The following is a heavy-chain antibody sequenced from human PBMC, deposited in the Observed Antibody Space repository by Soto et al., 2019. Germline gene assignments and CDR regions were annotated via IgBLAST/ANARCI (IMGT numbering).Heavy chain of an antibody. CDR3: ARSAQWDAFDI. CDR1: GGSISSVNYY. D-gene: IGHD2-8*01. Sequence: QVQLQESGPGLVKPSQTLSLTCIVSGGSISSVNYYWSWIRQHPGKGLEWIGYISDHGTTFYNPSLKSRVTISVDTSNYQFSLKLSSVTAADTAVYYCARSAQWDAFDIWGQGTLVTVSS. J-gene: IGHJ3*02. V-gene: IGHV4-31*03. CDR2: ISDHGTT.